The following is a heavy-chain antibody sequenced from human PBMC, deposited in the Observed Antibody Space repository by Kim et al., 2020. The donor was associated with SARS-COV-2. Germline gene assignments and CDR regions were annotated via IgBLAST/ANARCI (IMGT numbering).Heavy chain of an antibody. CDR3: ARDCNTLSCYRGEMSV. CDR1: GYTFTSYG. V-gene: IGHV1-18*04. CDR2: VSAYNGHA. D-gene: IGHD2-2*02. J-gene: IGHJ6*02. Sequence: ASVKVSCKASGYTFTSYGISWVRQAPGQGLEWTGWVSAYNGHAIYAQKFQGRVTLTTDTSTSTAYMDMRSLRSDDTALYYCARDCNTLSCYRGEMSVWGQGTAVTVSS.